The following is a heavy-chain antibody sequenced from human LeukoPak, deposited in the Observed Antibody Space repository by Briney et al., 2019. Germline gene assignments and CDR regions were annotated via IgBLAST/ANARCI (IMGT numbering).Heavy chain of an antibody. V-gene: IGHV1-69*04. CDR2: IIPILGVA. J-gene: IGHJ4*02. CDR1: GGTFSSYA. CDR3: ARGSITMVRGVRNNDY. Sequence: GSSVKVSCKATGGTFSSYAISWVRQATGQGLEWMGRIIPILGVANYAQKWQGRVTITADKSTSTAYMELSSRRSEDTVVYYCARGSITMVRGVRNNDYWGQGTLVTVSS. D-gene: IGHD3-10*01.